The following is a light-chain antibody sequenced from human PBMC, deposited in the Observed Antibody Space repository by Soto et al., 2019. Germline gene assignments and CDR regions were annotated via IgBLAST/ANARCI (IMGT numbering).Light chain of an antibody. CDR3: QQYGDWPLT. CDR2: GVS. CDR1: QSVRSTY. Sequence: EIVMTQSPVTLSVSPGERVTLSCRASQSVRSTYLAWYQQKPGQAPRLLIFGVSNRAAGIPARFSGSGSGTEFTLTISSLQSEDFAVYYCQQYGDWPLTFGGGTKVEIK. J-gene: IGKJ4*01. V-gene: IGKV3-15*01.